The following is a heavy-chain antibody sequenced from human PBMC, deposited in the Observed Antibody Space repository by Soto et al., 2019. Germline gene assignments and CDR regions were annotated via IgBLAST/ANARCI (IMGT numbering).Heavy chain of an antibody. D-gene: IGHD2-15*01. CDR2: IKEDGSEK. CDR3: ARDCSGGSCQY. J-gene: IGHJ4*02. CDR1: GFTLSYYW. V-gene: IGHV3-7*01. Sequence: ESGGGLVQPGGSLRLSCAASGFTLSYYWMSWVRQAPGKGLEWVANIKEDGSEKYYVDSVKGRFTISRDNAQNSVFLQMNGLRVEDTAIYYCARDCSGGSCQYWGQGTLVTVSS.